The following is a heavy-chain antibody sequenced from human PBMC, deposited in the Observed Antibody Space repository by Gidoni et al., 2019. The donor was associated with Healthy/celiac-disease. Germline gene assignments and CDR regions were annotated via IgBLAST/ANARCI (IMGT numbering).Heavy chain of an antibody. V-gene: IGHV3-21*01. CDR3: ARDRRGYSDY. D-gene: IGHD5-12*01. J-gene: IGHJ4*02. CDR1: GFTFSSYS. CDR2: ISRSSSYI. Sequence: EVQLVESGGGLVKPGGSLRLSCAAPGFTFSSYSMNWVRQSPGKGLEWVSSISRSSSYIYYADSVKGRFTISRDNAKNSLYLQMNSLRAEDTAVYYCARDRRGYSDYWGQGTLVTVSS.